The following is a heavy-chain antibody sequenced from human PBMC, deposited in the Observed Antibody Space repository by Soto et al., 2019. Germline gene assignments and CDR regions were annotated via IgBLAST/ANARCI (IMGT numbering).Heavy chain of an antibody. V-gene: IGHV4-59*07. CDR2: IYSAGNT. J-gene: IGHJ6*02. CDR3: ARHDPVPKLQHGMGV. CDR1: SGSITGYY. D-gene: IGHD6-13*01. Sequence: PSDTLSLTCTVSSGSITGYYWSWMRQPPGGGLEWIGYIYSAGNTLYTPSLQSRVTISVDTSKNQFSLNLRSVTAADTAVYYCARHDPVPKLQHGMGVWGQGVTVTVSS.